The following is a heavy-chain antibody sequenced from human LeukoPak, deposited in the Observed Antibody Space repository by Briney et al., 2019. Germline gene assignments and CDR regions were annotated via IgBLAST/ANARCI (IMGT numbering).Heavy chain of an antibody. Sequence: GGSLRLSWAASGFTFRNYVMYWVRQAPGEGLEWVSGISDGATNTYYADSVKGRFTISRDNSKNTLYLQMNGLRAEDTAVYYCAKANTFSTGFIDYWGLGTLVTVSS. V-gene: IGHV3-23*01. CDR1: GFTFRNYV. CDR2: ISDGATNT. J-gene: IGHJ4*02. D-gene: IGHD3/OR15-3a*01. CDR3: AKANTFSTGFIDY.